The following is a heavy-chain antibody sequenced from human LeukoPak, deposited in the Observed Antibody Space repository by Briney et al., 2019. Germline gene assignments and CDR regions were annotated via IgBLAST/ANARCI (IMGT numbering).Heavy chain of an antibody. Sequence: GGSLRLSCAASGFTFSSCAMSWVRQAPGKGLEWVSAISGSGGSTYYADSVKGRFTISRDNSKNTLYLQMNSLRAEDTAVYYCAKDLSPYNWNEIGEYWGQGTLVTVSS. CDR3: AKDLSPYNWNEIGEY. D-gene: IGHD1-1*01. V-gene: IGHV3-23*01. J-gene: IGHJ4*02. CDR1: GFTFSSCA. CDR2: ISGSGGST.